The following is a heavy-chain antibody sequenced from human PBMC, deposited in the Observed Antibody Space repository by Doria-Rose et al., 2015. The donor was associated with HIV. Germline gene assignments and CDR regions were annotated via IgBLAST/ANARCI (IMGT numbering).Heavy chain of an antibody. Sequence: EEQLVESGGGLIQPGGSLRLSCGASGLTFSSYWMNWVRQAPGKGLEWVANIKEDGSEKYYVDSLKGRVTISRDNAKKSLYLQMNSLRAEDTAVYYCARKSLLYGMDVWGQGTTVTVSS. CDR3: ARKSLLYGMDV. J-gene: IGHJ6*02. CDR1: GLTFSSYW. CDR2: IKEDGSEK. V-gene: IGHV3-7*01. D-gene: IGHD2-15*01.